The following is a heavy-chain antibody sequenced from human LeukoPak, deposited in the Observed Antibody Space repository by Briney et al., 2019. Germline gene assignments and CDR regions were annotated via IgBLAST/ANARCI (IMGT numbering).Heavy chain of an antibody. V-gene: IGHV3-30*03. J-gene: IGHJ4*02. CDR2: MSYDGSNK. CDR3: ASGYSGYDPPDY. Sequence: GGSLRLSCAASGFTFSSYGIHWVRQAPGKGLEWVAVMSYDGSNKYYADSVKGRFTISRDSSKNTLYLQMNSLRAEDTAVYYCASGYSGYDPPDYWGQGTLVTVSS. CDR1: GFTFSSYG. D-gene: IGHD5-12*01.